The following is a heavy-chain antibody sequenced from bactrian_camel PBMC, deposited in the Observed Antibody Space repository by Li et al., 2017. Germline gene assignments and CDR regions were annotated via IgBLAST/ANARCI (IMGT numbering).Heavy chain of an antibody. CDR1: GLPSHTLW. CDR3: AADPAPTMGWVRQPRY. CDR2: IYTADGSA. J-gene: IGHJ4*01. D-gene: IGHD5*01. Sequence: HVQLVESGGESVQAGGSLRLTCATSGLPSHTLWVGWFRQAAGKEREAVAIIYTADGSADTADSVKGRVTISQDNAKKTVYLEMNNLKPEDTAMYYCAADPAPTMGWVRQPRYWGQGTQVTVSS. V-gene: IGHV3S1*01.